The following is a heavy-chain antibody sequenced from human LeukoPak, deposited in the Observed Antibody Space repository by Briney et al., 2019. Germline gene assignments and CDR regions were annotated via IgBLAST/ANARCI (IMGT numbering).Heavy chain of an antibody. CDR1: GFTFSDYY. J-gene: IGHJ4*02. CDR2: ISSSSSYT. Sequence: GGSLRLSCAASGFTFSDYYMSWIRQAPGKGLEWVSYISSSSSYTNYADSVKGRFTISRDNAKNSLYLEVNSLSAEDTAVYYCVRDGGYSGYEYWGQGTLVTVSS. D-gene: IGHD5-12*01. V-gene: IGHV3-11*06. CDR3: VRDGGYSGYEY.